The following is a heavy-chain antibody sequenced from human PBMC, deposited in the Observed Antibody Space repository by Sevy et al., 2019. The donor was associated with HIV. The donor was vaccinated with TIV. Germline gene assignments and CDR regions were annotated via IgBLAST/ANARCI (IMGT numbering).Heavy chain of an antibody. Sequence: GGSLRLSCAASGFTFSSYSMNWVRQAPGKGLEWVSSISSSSSYIYYADSVKGRFTISRDNAKNSLYLQMNSLRAEDTAVYYCARASVQYFQRKLPNWFDPWGQGTLVTVSS. D-gene: IGHD1-1*01. CDR1: GFTFSSYS. CDR3: ARASVQYFQRKLPNWFDP. J-gene: IGHJ5*02. V-gene: IGHV3-21*01. CDR2: ISSSSSYI.